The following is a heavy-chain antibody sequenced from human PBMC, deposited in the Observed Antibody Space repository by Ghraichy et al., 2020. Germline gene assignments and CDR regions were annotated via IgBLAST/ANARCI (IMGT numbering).Heavy chain of an antibody. D-gene: IGHD6-6*01. CDR3: ARARRSKYSSSSAYYYYGMDV. V-gene: IGHV3-21*01. CDR1: GFTFSSYS. J-gene: IGHJ6*02. Sequence: GGSLRLSCAASGFTFSSYSMNWVRQAPGKGLEWVSSISSSSSYIYYADSVKGRFTISRDNAKNSLYLQMNSLRAEDTAVYYCARARRSKYSSSSAYYYYGMDVWGQGTTVTGSS. CDR2: ISSSSSYI.